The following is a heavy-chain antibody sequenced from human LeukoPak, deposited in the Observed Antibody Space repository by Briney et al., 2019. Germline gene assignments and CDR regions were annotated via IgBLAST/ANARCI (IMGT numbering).Heavy chain of an antibody. CDR2: ISGSGGST. Sequence: GGSLRLSCAASGFTFSSYAMSWVRQAPGKGLEGVSAISGSGGSTYYADSVKGRFTISRDNSKNTFSLQMNSLRAEDTALYYCAKDAKRNYDFWDRFDYWGQGTLVTVSS. CDR3: AKDAKRNYDFWDRFDY. D-gene: IGHD3-3*01. CDR1: GFTFSSYA. V-gene: IGHV3-23*01. J-gene: IGHJ4*02.